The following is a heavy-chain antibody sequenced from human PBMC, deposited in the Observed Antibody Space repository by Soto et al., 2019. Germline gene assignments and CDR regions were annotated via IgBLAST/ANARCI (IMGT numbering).Heavy chain of an antibody. CDR1: GFTFSSYG. Sequence: QVQLVESGGGVVQPGRSLRLSCAASGFTFSSYGMHWARQAPGKGLEWLSFISYDGSIESYADSVKGRFAISRDNSKNTLYLQMNSLRNAHTTLYYCAKALVGLQSMECILYPNYFDYWDQGTLLTVSS. J-gene: IGHJ4*02. CDR3: AKALVGLQSMECILYPNYFDY. V-gene: IGHV3-30*18. D-gene: IGHD3-3*01. CDR2: ISYDGSIE.